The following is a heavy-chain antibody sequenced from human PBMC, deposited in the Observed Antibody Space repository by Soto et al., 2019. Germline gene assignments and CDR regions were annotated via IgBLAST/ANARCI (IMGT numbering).Heavy chain of an antibody. CDR2: IYYSGST. D-gene: IGHD6-19*01. V-gene: IGHV4-59*01. J-gene: IGHJ6*02. Sequence: SGTLSLTRTVSGGSLSSYYWSWVPQPPGEGLGWVGDIYYSGSTNYNPPPQSRVTISVDTSNNPFSLKLSPVTAADTAVYYRARQIAVAGYYYYGMDVWGQGTTVTVSS. CDR3: ARQIAVAGYYYYGMDV. CDR1: GGSLSSYY.